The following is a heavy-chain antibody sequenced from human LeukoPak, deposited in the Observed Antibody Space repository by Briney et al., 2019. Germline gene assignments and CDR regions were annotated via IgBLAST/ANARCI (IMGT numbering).Heavy chain of an antibody. CDR1: GFTFNDYA. J-gene: IGHJ4*02. V-gene: IGHV3-9*01. CDR3: AKGRGSSGWYSLDY. Sequence: GGSLRLSCAASGFTFNDYAMHWVRQAPGKGLEWVSIITWNSGSIAYTDSMKGRFTISRGNAKNSLYLQMDSLRPGDTALYYCAKGRGSSGWYSLDYWGQGTLVTVSS. D-gene: IGHD6-19*01. CDR2: ITWNSGSI.